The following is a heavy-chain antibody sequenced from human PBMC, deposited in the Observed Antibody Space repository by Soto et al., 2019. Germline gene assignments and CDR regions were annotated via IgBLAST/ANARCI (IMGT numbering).Heavy chain of an antibody. Sequence: SETLSLTCTVSGGSISSYYWSWIRQPPGKGLEWIGYIYYSGSTNYNPSLKSRVTISVDTSKNQFSLKLSSVTAADTAVYYCARPDSEGDDAFDIWGQGTMVTVSS. CDR3: ARPDSEGDDAFDI. CDR1: GGSISSYY. V-gene: IGHV4-59*08. J-gene: IGHJ3*02. CDR2: IYYSGST.